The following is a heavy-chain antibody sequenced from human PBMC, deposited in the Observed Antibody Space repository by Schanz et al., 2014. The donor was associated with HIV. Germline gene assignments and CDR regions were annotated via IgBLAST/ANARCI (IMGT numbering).Heavy chain of an antibody. D-gene: IGHD1-26*01. CDR2: IYYSGST. V-gene: IGHV4-61*01. CDR1: GGSVSSGSYY. CDR3: ARDRPVIVGATRADGGTDFDY. J-gene: IGHJ4*02. Sequence: QVQLQESGPGLVKSSETLSLTCTVSGGSVSSGSYYWSWIRQPPGKGLEWIGYIYYSGSTNYNPSLKSRVTISVDTAKSQFSLQLSSVTAADTAVYYCARDRPVIVGATRADGGTDFDYWGQGTLVTVSS.